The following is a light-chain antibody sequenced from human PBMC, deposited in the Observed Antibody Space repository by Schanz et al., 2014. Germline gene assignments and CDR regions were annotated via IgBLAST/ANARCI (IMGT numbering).Light chain of an antibody. V-gene: IGLV2-8*01. J-gene: IGLJ3*02. CDR1: SSDVGGYDF. Sequence: QSALTQPPSASGSPGQSVTISCTGTSSDVGGYDFVSWYQQYPGKAPKFMIYEVSKRPSGVPDRFSGSKSGNTASLTVSGLQAEDEANYYCSSYTSSHTRVFGGGTKLTVL. CDR3: SSYTSSHTRV. CDR2: EVS.